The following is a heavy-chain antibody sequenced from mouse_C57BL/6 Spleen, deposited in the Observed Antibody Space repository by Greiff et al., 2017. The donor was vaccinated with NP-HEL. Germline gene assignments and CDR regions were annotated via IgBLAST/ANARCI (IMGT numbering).Heavy chain of an antibody. V-gene: IGHV14-4*01. CDR2: IDPENGDT. D-gene: IGHD1-1*01. Sequence: EVKLMEPGAELVRPGASVKLSCTASGFNFKDDYMHWVKQRPEQGLEWIGWIDPENGDTEYASKFQGKATITADTSSNTAYLQLSSLTSEDTAVCYCTPRDYYGSSYYFDYWGQGTTLTVSS. CDR3: TPRDYYGSSYYFDY. CDR1: GFNFKDDY. J-gene: IGHJ2*01.